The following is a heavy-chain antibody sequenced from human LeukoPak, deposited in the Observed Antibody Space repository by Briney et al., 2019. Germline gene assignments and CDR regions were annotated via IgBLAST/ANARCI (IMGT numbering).Heavy chain of an antibody. CDR3: AKELDTMFFDY. J-gene: IGHJ4*02. D-gene: IGHD3-10*02. V-gene: IGHV3-43*01. Sequence: PGGYLRLSCATSGFNFDRYTIHWVRHAPGKGLEWVSLAGWAGGTTFYSDSVRGRFTISRDSGRKSVYLQMNSLTTDDTAFYFCAKELDTMFFDYWGQGALVTVSS. CDR2: AGWAGGTT. CDR1: GFNFDRYT.